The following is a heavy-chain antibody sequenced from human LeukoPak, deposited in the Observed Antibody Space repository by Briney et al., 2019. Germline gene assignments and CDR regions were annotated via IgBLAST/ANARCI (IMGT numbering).Heavy chain of an antibody. CDR2: FDPEDGET. D-gene: IGHD3-10*01. CDR3: ARQITMVRGAPGY. V-gene: IGHV1-24*01. J-gene: IGHJ4*02. Sequence: ASVKVSCKVSGYTLTELSMHWVRQAPGKGLEWMGGFDPEDGETIYAQKFQGRVTMTRNTSISTAYMELSSLRSEDTAVYYCARQITMVRGAPGYWGQGTLVTVSS. CDR1: GYTLTELS.